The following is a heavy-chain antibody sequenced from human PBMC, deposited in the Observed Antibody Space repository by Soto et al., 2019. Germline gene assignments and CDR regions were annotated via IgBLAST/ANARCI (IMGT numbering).Heavy chain of an antibody. Sequence: GGSLRLSCAASGFTFSSYWMSWVRQAPGKGLEWVANIKQDGSEKYYVDSVKGRFTISRDNAKNSLYLQMNSLRAEDTAVYYCARERGLYCTNGVCCTPGYWGQGTLVTVSS. CDR2: IKQDGSEK. V-gene: IGHV3-7*03. CDR1: GFTFSSYW. J-gene: IGHJ4*02. CDR3: ARERGLYCTNGVCCTPGY. D-gene: IGHD2-8*01.